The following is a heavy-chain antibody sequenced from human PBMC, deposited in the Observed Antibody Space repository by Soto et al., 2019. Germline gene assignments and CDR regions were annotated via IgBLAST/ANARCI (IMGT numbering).Heavy chain of an antibody. CDR2: INPSGGHT. J-gene: IGHJ4*02. Sequence: QVQLMQSGAEVKKPGASVKVSCKASGNTFTNYYIHWVRQAPGQGLEWMGTINPSGGHTTYSQNFLVSVPMTRDTSTSTLYMELTSLTYDDTAVYYCARGGHVVVVTAAFDYWGQGTLVTVSS. V-gene: IGHV1-46*01. CDR3: ARGGHVVVVTAAFDY. D-gene: IGHD2-21*02. CDR1: GNTFTNYY.